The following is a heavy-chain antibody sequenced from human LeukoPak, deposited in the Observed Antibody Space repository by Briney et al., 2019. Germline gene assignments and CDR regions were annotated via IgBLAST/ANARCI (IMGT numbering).Heavy chain of an antibody. D-gene: IGHD3-10*01. Sequence: GGSLRLSCAASGFTFSNYAMSWVRQAPGKGLEWVSAISGSGGSTYYADSVKGRFTISRDNSKNTLYLQMNSLRAEDTAVYYCAKETYYYGSGTKNFDYWGQGTLVTVSS. V-gene: IGHV3-23*01. J-gene: IGHJ4*02. CDR2: ISGSGGST. CDR3: AKETYYYGSGTKNFDY. CDR1: GFTFSNYA.